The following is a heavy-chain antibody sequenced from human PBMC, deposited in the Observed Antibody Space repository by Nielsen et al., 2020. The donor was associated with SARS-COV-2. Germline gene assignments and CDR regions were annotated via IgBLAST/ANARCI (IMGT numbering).Heavy chain of an antibody. D-gene: IGHD2-2*01. CDR2: IRSKANSYAT. CDR1: GFTFSGSA. Sequence: GGSLRLSCAASGFTFSGSAMHWVRQASGKGLEWVGRIRSKANSYATAYAASVKGRFTISRDDSKNTAYLQMNSLRAEDTAVYYCARDLGDIVVVPAANYYYYGMDVWGQGTTVTVSS. V-gene: IGHV3-73*01. CDR3: ARDLGDIVVVPAANYYYYGMDV. J-gene: IGHJ6*02.